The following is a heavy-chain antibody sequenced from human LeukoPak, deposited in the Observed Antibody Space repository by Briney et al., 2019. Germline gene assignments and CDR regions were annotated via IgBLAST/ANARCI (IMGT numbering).Heavy chain of an antibody. V-gene: IGHV1-8*01. CDR1: GHTFTSYD. CDR2: VNPNSGNT. CDR3: ARRLKYGSGSCPFGY. Sequence: GASVKVSCKASGHTFTSYDINWVRQATGQGLEWMGWVNPNSGNTGYAQKFQGRVTMTRNTSISTAYMELSSLRSEDTAVYYCARRLKYGSGSCPFGYWGQGTLVTVSS. J-gene: IGHJ4*02. D-gene: IGHD3-10*01.